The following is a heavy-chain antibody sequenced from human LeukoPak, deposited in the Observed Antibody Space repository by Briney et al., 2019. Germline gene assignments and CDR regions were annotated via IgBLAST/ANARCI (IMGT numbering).Heavy chain of an antibody. V-gene: IGHV3-7*01. CDR1: GFTFSSYW. D-gene: IGHD5-24*01. Sequence: PGGSLRLSCAASGFTFSSYWMSWVRQAPGKGLEWVANIKQDGSEKYYVDSVKGRFTISRDNAKNSLYLQMNSLRAEDTAVYYCARRGWLQYPFCDYWGQGTLVTVSS. CDR3: ARRGWLQYPFCDY. J-gene: IGHJ4*02. CDR2: IKQDGSEK.